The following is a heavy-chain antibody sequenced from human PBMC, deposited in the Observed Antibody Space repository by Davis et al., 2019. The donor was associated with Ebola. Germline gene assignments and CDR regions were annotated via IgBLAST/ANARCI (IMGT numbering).Heavy chain of an antibody. J-gene: IGHJ5*02. Sequence: GESLKISCAASGFTFSSYGMHWVRQAPGKGLEWVAVIWYDGSNKYYADSVKGRFTISRDNAKNSLYLQMSSLSAEDTAIYYCARVKCGSASCVNGDSFDPWGQGTLVTVSS. CDR1: GFTFSSYG. CDR2: IWYDGSNK. CDR3: ARVKCGSASCVNGDSFDP. D-gene: IGHD2-2*01. V-gene: IGHV3-33*01.